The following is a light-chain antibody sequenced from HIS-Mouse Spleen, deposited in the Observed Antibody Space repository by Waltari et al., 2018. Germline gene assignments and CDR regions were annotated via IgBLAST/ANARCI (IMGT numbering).Light chain of an antibody. V-gene: IGLV2-23*01. CDR1: SRDVGSYNL. Sequence: QSALTQPASVSGSPGQSITIPCTGTSRDVGSYNLVSWYQQHPGKAPNLLIYEGSKRPQGVSKPFSGSKSGNTASLTISGLQAEDEADYYCCSYAGSSTWVFGGGTKLTVL. J-gene: IGLJ3*02. CDR3: CSYAGSSTWV. CDR2: EGS.